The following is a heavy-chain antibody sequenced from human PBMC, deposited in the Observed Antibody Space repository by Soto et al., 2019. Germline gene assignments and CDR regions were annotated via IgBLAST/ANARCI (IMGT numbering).Heavy chain of an antibody. CDR1: GYTFTSYD. D-gene: IGHD6-13*01. CDR2: MNPNSGNT. V-gene: IGHV1-8*01. CDR3: ARAPPRQQHTWDMEYYYYYYMDV. Sequence: ASVKVSCKASGYTFTSYDINWVRQATGQGLEWMGWMNPNSGNTGYAQKFQGRVTMTRNTSISTAYMELSSLRSEDTAVYYCARAPPRQQHTWDMEYYYYYYMDVWGKGTTVTVSS. J-gene: IGHJ6*03.